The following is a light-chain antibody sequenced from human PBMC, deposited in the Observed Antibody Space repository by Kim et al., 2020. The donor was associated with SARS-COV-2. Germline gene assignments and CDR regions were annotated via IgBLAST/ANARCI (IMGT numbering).Light chain of an antibody. CDR1: QGISND. V-gene: IGKV1-6*01. Sequence: ASVGDRVTITCRASQGISNDLSWYQQKPGQAPKVLVYAASSLRAGVPSRFSGSGSDTDFTLTISSLQPEDSATYYCLQDYTYPWTFGQGTKVDIK. CDR2: AAS. J-gene: IGKJ1*01. CDR3: LQDYTYPWT.